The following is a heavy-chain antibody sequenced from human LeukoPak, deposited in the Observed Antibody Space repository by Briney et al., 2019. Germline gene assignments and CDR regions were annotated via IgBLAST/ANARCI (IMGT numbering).Heavy chain of an antibody. Sequence: GGSLRLSCAASGFTFSSYSMNWVRQAPGKGLEWMTVISFHGRDKFYADSTKGRLTISRDDSQNTLFMEMNSLRAEDTAVYYCVRQDCSAGSCYLDYWGQGVLVTVSS. J-gene: IGHJ4*02. CDR3: VRQDCSAGSCYLDY. CDR2: ISFHGRDK. V-gene: IGHV3-30*03. CDR1: GFTFSSYS. D-gene: IGHD2-15*01.